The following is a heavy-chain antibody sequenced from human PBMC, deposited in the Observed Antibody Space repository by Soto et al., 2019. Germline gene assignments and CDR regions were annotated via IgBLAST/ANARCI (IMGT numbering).Heavy chain of an antibody. D-gene: IGHD6-13*01. CDR3: VKDESINWYSGHFRH. V-gene: IGHV3-9*01. CDR1: GFTLGDYA. CDR2: INWNSGSI. Sequence: PGGSLRLSCASSGFTLGDYAMSWVRQVPGKGLEWVSGINWNSGSIGYGDSVKGRFAISRDNAKNSLHLQMNSLSAEDTAFYYCVKDESINWYSGHFRHWGQGTLVTVS. J-gene: IGHJ1*01.